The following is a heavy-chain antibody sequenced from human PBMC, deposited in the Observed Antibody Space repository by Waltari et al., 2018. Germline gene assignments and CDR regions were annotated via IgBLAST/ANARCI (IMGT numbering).Heavy chain of an antibody. V-gene: IGHV3-23*01. CDR3: AKGGGVHAFDI. Sequence: EVQLLESGGGLVQPGGSMRLSCAASGFTFSSYAMSWVRQAPGKGREWFFAISGSGGSTYYADSVKGRFTISRDNSKNTLYLQMNSLRAEDTAVYYCAKGGGVHAFDIWGQGTMVTVSS. CDR1: GFTFSSYA. J-gene: IGHJ3*02. D-gene: IGHD1-26*01. CDR2: ISGSGGST.